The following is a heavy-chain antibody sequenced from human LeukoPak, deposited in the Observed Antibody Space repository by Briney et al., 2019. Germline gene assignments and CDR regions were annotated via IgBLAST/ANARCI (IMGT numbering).Heavy chain of an antibody. J-gene: IGHJ4*02. D-gene: IGHD3-16*01. Sequence: GGSLRLSCAASGFTFSSYAMSWVRQAPGKGLEYADSAKGRFTISRDNSKNTLYLQMNSLRAEDTAVYYCAKLLGEPLDYWGQGTLVTVST. V-gene: IGHV3-23*01. CDR1: GFTFSSYA. CDR3: AKLLGEPLDY.